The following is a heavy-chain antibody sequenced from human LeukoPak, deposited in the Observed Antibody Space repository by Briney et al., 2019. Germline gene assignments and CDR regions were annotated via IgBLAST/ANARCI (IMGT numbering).Heavy chain of an antibody. CDR1: GVSISTSNYY. J-gene: IGHJ6*03. CDR3: ARVRDPYYYYMDV. V-gene: IGHV4-39*07. D-gene: IGHD5-24*01. CDR2: LYYSGSN. Sequence: SETLSLTCTVSGVSISTSNYYWGWIRQPPGKGLEWIGSLYYSGSNYYNPSLKSRVTISVDTSKNQFSLKLSSVTAADTAMFYCARVRDPYYYYMDVWAKGPRSPSP.